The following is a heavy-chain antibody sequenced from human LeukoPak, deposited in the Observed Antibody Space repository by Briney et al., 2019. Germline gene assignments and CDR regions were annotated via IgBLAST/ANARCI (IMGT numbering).Heavy chain of an antibody. CDR1: GFTFSSYA. J-gene: IGHJ4*02. CDR3: ARDRWELLFDY. Sequence: GGSLRLSCAASGFTFSSYAMHWVRQAPGKGLEWVAVISYDGSNKYYADSAQGRFTISRDNSKNTLYLQMNSLRAEDTAVYYCARDRWELLFDYWGQGTLVTVSS. V-gene: IGHV3-30-3*01. D-gene: IGHD1-26*01. CDR2: ISYDGSNK.